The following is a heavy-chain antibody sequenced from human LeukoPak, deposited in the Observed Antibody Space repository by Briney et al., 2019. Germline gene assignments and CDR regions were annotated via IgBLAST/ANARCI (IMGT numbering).Heavy chain of an antibody. Sequence: PGGSLRLSCAASGFTFDDYAMHWVRQAPGKGLEWVSGISWNSGSIGYADSVKGRFTISRDNSKNTLYLQMNSLRAEDTAVYYCATDRSGDTSGYYYFDYWGQGTLVTVSS. CDR1: GFTFDDYA. J-gene: IGHJ4*02. CDR2: ISWNSGSI. D-gene: IGHD3-22*01. CDR3: ATDRSGDTSGYYYFDY. V-gene: IGHV3-9*01.